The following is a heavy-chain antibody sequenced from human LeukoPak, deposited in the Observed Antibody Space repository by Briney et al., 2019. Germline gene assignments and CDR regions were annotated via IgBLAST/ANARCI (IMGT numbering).Heavy chain of an antibody. J-gene: IGHJ5*02. D-gene: IGHD3-22*01. CDR2: IHSTSSTI. CDR3: ARRGPDYYYDWFDP. V-gene: IGHV3-48*04. CDR1: GFTFSSYS. Sequence: GGSLRLSCAASGFTFSSYSMNWVRQAPGKGLEWVSYIHSTSSTIYYADSVKGRFTISRDNAKNSLYLQMNSLRAEDTAVYFCARRGPDYYYDWFDPWGQGTLVTVSS.